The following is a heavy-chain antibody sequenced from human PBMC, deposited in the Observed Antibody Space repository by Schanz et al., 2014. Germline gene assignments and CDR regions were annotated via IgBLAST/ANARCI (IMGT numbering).Heavy chain of an antibody. CDR2: INPFDGST. CDR1: GFTLTSHF. CDR3: ARGSCTASGCYDAFDL. D-gene: IGHD2-2*01. J-gene: IGHJ3*01. Sequence: QLVQSGAEVKKPGASVKVSCKASGFTLTSHFMHWLRQAPGQGLEWMGLINPFDGSTTYVGGFHDRLTMTRDTSTTTVYMDLSTLRSEDTAVYYCARGSCTASGCYDAFDLWGQGTLVTVSS. V-gene: IGHV1-46*01.